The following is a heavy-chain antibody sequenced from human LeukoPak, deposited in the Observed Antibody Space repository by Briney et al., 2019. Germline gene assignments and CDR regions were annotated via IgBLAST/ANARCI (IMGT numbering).Heavy chain of an antibody. CDR1: GFIFSSYG. D-gene: IGHD3-22*01. CDR3: ARDGYDSSGYDRGYWYFDL. CDR2: ISYDGRNQ. V-gene: IGHV3-30*03. J-gene: IGHJ2*01. Sequence: GGSLRLSCEASGFIFSSYGFHWVRQAPGKGLEWVTLISYDGRNQYYGQSVKGRFTISRDNSKNSLYLQMNSLRAEDTAVYYCARDGYDSSGYDRGYWYFDLWGRGTLVTVSS.